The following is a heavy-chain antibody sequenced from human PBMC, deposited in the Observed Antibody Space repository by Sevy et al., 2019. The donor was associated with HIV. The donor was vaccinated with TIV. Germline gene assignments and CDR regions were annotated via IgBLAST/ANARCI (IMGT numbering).Heavy chain of an antibody. V-gene: IGHV3-23*01. Sequence: GGYLRLSCAASGFTFSKYSMSWVRQPPGKGLEWVSTLSFGCGEINYADSVKGRFTNSRDNSKSSVYLQMNNLGAEDTAVYYCAREGCTKPHDYWGQGTLVTVSS. D-gene: IGHD2-8*01. CDR3: AREGCTKPHDY. CDR1: GFTFSKYS. J-gene: IGHJ4*02. CDR2: LSFGCGEI.